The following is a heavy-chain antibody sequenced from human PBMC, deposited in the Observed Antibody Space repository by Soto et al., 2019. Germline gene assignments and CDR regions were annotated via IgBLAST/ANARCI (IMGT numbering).Heavy chain of an antibody. V-gene: IGHV1-18*01. CDR2: ISAYNGNT. D-gene: IGHD1-7*01. CDR1: GYTFTSYG. Sequence: ASVKVSCKASGYTFTSYGISWVRQAPGQGLEWMGWISAYNGNTNYAQKLQGRVTMTTDTSTSTAYMELRSLRSDDTAVYYCARVHPGITGTTPFDYWGQGTLVTVPQ. CDR3: ARVHPGITGTTPFDY. J-gene: IGHJ4*02.